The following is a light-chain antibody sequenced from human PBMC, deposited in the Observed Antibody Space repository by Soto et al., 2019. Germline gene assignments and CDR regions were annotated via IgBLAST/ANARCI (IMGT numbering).Light chain of an antibody. CDR1: SSDVGSYNL. CDR2: EGS. J-gene: IGLJ1*01. Sequence: QSAPTQPASVSGSPGQSITISCTGTSSDVGSYNLVSWYQQHPGKAPKLMIYEGSKRPSGVSNRFSGSKSGNTASLTISGLQAEDDADYYCCSYAGSSTYVFGTGTKVTVL. CDR3: CSYAGSSTYV. V-gene: IGLV2-23*01.